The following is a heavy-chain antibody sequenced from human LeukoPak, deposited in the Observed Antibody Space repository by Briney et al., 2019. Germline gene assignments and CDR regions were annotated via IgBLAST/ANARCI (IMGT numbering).Heavy chain of an antibody. D-gene: IGHD6-19*01. CDR2: ISYDGSNK. J-gene: IGHJ4*02. CDR1: GFTFSSYA. Sequence: QTGGSLRLSCAASGFTFSSYAMHWVRQAPGKGLEWVAVISYDGSNKYYADSVKGRFTISRDNSKNTLYLQMNSLRAEDTAVYYCARDPQYSSGWYVYWGQGTLVTVSS. V-gene: IGHV3-30-3*01. CDR3: ARDPQYSSGWYVY.